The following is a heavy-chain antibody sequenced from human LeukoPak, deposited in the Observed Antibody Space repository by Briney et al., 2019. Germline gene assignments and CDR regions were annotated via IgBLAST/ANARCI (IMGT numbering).Heavy chain of an antibody. CDR1: GYSISSGYY. V-gene: IGHV4-38-2*02. J-gene: IGHJ2*01. CDR2: IYHSGST. D-gene: IGHD4-23*01. Sequence: SETLSLTCTVSGYSISSGYYWGWIRQPPGKGLEWIGSIYHSGSTYYNPSLKSRVTISVDTSKDQFSLKLSSVTAADTAVYYCAREDYGGNWYFDLWGRGTLVTVSS. CDR3: AREDYGGNWYFDL.